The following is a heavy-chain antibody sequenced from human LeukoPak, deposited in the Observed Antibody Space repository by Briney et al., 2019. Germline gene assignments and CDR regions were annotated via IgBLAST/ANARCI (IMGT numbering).Heavy chain of an antibody. V-gene: IGHV4-59*01. CDR2: IYYSGST. D-gene: IGHD7-27*01. Sequence: SETLSLTCTGSGGSISSYYWSWIRQPPGKGLEWIGYIYYSGSTNYNPSLKSRVTISVDTSKNQFSLKLSSVTAADTAVYYCARTGDRDAFDIWGQGTMVTVSS. CDR3: ARTGDRDAFDI. J-gene: IGHJ3*02. CDR1: GGSISSYY.